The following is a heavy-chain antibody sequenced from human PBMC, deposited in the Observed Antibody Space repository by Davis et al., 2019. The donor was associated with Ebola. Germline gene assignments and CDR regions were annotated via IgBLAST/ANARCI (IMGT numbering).Heavy chain of an antibody. CDR2: ISAYNGNT. V-gene: IGHV1-18*04. J-gene: IGHJ4*02. D-gene: IGHD6-19*01. Sequence: ASVKVSCKASGYTFTSYGISWVRQAPGQGLEWMGWISAYNGNTNYAQKLQGRVTMTTDTSTSTAYMELRSLRSDDTAVYYCARDPDDTVAGSFFGYWGQGTLVTVSS. CDR3: ARDPDDTVAGSFFGY. CDR1: GYTFTSYG.